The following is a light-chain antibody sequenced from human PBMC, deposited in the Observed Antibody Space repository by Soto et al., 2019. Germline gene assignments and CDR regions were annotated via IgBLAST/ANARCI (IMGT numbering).Light chain of an antibody. V-gene: IGKV1-39*01. Sequence: DIQMTQSPSSLSASVGGRFTITCRASQSIGNHLNWYRQKPGKPPDLLIYAASSLHSGVPSRFSGSGSGTDFTLTISSLQPEDFPTFYCQQSYSSWTFGQGTKVDIK. J-gene: IGKJ1*01. CDR3: QQSYSSWT. CDR1: QSIGNH. CDR2: AAS.